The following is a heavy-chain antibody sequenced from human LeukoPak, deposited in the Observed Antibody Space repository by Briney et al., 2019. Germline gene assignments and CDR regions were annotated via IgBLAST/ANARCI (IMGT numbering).Heavy chain of an antibody. J-gene: IGHJ3*02. CDR3: ARERTRNDHDFDI. V-gene: IGHV4-59*12. CDR2: IYYSGST. CDR1: GGSISSYY. D-gene: IGHD1-1*01. Sequence: PSETLSLTCTVSGGSISSYYWSWIRQPPGKGLEWIGYIYYSGSTNYNPSLKSRVTISVDTSKNLFSLKWSSVTAADTAVYYCARERTRNDHDFDIWGQGTMVTVSS.